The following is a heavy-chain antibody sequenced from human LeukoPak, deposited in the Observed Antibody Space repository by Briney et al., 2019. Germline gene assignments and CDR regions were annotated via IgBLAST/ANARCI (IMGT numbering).Heavy chain of an antibody. V-gene: IGHV3-15*07. CDR2: IKPKTDGETT. CDR1: GFTFSNAY. D-gene: IGHD2-21*01. CDR3: ITPLPYSAQ. Sequence: GGSLRLSCAASGFTFSNAYMNWVRQAPGKGLEWVGRIKPKTDGETTEYAAPVEGRFSISRDDSKNMLYLQMNSLKTEDTAVYYCITPLPYSAQGGQGTLVSVSS. J-gene: IGHJ4*02.